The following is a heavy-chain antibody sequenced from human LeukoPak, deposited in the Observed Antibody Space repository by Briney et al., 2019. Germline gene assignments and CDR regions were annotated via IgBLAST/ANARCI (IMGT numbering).Heavy chain of an antibody. V-gene: IGHV3-43*02. CDR1: GFTFDDYA. J-gene: IGHJ3*02. CDR2: ISGDGGST. Sequence: QPGGSLRLSCAASGFTFDDYAMHWVLQAPGKGLEWVSLISGDGGSTYYADSVKGRFTISRDNSKNSLYLQMNSLRTEDTALHYCAKFDYYDSSGHPGAAFDIWGQGTMLTVSS. D-gene: IGHD3-22*01. CDR3: AKFDYYDSSGHPGAAFDI.